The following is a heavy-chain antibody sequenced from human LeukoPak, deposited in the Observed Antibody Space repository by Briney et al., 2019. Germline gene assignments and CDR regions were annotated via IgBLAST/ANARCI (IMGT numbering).Heavy chain of an antibody. CDR3: ARLKVPYTSGLAP. Sequence: PSETLSLTCVVYGGSFSGYYWSWIRQPPGEGREWGGEINHSGGTNYNPSLKSRVIMSVDTSKNQFSLKLSSVTTADTAVYYCARLKVPYTSGLAPWGQGTLVTVSS. D-gene: IGHD6-25*01. V-gene: IGHV4-34*01. CDR2: INHSGGT. CDR1: GGSFSGYY. J-gene: IGHJ5*02.